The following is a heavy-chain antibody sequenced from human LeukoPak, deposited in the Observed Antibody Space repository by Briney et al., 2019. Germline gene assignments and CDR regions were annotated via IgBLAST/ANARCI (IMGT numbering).Heavy chain of an antibody. CDR1: GGSFSSGGHY. J-gene: IGHJ4*02. CDR2: IYYSGST. Sequence: SETLSLTCIVSGGSFSSGGHYWGWIRQPPGKGLEWIGSIYYSGSTYYNPSLNNRVTIFIDMSKNQFSLRLNSVTATDTAVYYCARLVCGGGSCPAEFDYWGQGTLVTVSS. CDR3: ARLVCGGGSCPAEFDY. V-gene: IGHV4-39*01. D-gene: IGHD2-15*01.